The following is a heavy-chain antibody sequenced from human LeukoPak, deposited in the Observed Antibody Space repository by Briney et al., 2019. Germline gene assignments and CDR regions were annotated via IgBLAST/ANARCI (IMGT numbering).Heavy chain of an antibody. CDR2: IKENGNEK. CDR1: GFTFSMYW. V-gene: IGHV3-7*03. CDR3: ARVSPPMQLWAFDY. D-gene: IGHD5-18*01. J-gene: IGHJ4*02. Sequence: GGSLRLSCVASGFTFSMYWMSWVRQAPGKGLEWVANIKENGNEKYYVDSVKGRFTISRDNAKNSLYLQMNSLRAEDTAVYYCARVSPPMQLWAFDYWGQGTLVTVSS.